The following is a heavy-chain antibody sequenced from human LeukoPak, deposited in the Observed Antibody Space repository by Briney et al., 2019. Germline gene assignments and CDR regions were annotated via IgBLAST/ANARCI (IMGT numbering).Heavy chain of an antibody. CDR1: GYTFTSYG. J-gene: IGHJ6*02. CDR2: ISAYNGNT. CDR3: AREKEGYDFWSGYLAYGMDV. V-gene: IGHV1-18*01. D-gene: IGHD3-3*01. Sequence: GASVKVSCKASGYTFTSYGVSWVRQAPGQGLAWMGWISAYNGNTNYAQKLQGRVTMTTDTSTSTAYMELRSLRSDDTAVYYCAREKEGYDFWSGYLAYGMDVWGQGTTVTVSS.